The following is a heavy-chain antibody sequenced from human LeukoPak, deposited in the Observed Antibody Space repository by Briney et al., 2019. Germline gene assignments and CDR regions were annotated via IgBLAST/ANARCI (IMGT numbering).Heavy chain of an antibody. D-gene: IGHD4-17*01. J-gene: IGHJ3*02. CDR1: GYTLSDLA. CDR3: ATRNFGDYGAFDI. V-gene: IGHV1-24*01. CDR2: LDPEDGEA. Sequence: VASVKVSCKVSGYTLSDLAMHWVRQAPGKGLEWMGGLDPEDGEAIYAQPLQGRVTVTEDTSSDTAYMVLSSLRSEDTAVYYCATRNFGDYGAFDIWGQGTMVTVSS.